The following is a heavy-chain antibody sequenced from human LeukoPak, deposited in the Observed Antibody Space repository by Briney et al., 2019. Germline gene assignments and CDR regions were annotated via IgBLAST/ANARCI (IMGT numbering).Heavy chain of an antibody. Sequence: GGSLRLSCAASGFTFSSYAMHWVRQAPGRGLEWVAVISYDGSNKYYADSVKGRFTISRDNSKNTLYLQMNSLRAEDTAVYYCAGPVGATDFDYWGQGTLVTVSS. CDR3: AGPVGATDFDY. D-gene: IGHD1-26*01. CDR1: GFTFSSYA. V-gene: IGHV3-30-3*01. CDR2: ISYDGSNK. J-gene: IGHJ4*02.